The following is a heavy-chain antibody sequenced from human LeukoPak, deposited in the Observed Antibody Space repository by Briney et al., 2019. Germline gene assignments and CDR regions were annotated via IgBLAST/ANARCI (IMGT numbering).Heavy chain of an antibody. CDR3: AREGGAAGTLGRDAFDI. Sequence: PGGSLRLSCAASGFTFSSYSMNWVRQAPGKGLEWVSYISSSSSTIYYADSVKGRFTISRDNAKNSLYLQMNSLRAEDTAVYYCAREGGAAGTLGRDAFDIWGQGTMVTVSS. CDR2: ISSSSSTI. D-gene: IGHD6-13*01. J-gene: IGHJ3*02. V-gene: IGHV3-48*04. CDR1: GFTFSSYS.